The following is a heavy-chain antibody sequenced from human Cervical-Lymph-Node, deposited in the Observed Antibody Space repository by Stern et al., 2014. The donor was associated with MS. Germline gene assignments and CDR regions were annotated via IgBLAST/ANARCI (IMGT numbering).Heavy chain of an antibody. Sequence: QVQLVQSGAEVKKPGSSVKVSCKLSGGTFGTYTISWVRQAPGQGLEWMARIIPILALVNYAQKFQGRVTITADKSTSTAYMELNSLRSEDTAVYYCARDLPAYGYYYGMGVWGQGTAVTVSS. CDR2: IIPILALV. CDR3: ARDLPAYGYYYGMGV. V-gene: IGHV1-69*09. J-gene: IGHJ6*02. CDR1: GGTFGTYT. D-gene: IGHD4-17*01.